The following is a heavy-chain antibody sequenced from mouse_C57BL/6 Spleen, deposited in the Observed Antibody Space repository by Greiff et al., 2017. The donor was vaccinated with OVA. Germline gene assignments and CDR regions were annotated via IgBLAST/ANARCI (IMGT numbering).Heavy chain of an antibody. D-gene: IGHD3-1*01. Sequence: VQLKESGPELVKPGDSVKISCKASGYSFTGYFMNWVMQSHGKSLEWIGRINPYNGDTFYNQKFKGKATLTVDKSSSTAHMELRSLTSEDSAVYYCARSGYYAMDYWGQGTSVTVSS. CDR1: GYSFTGYF. J-gene: IGHJ4*01. V-gene: IGHV1-20*01. CDR2: INPYNGDT. CDR3: ARSGYYAMDY.